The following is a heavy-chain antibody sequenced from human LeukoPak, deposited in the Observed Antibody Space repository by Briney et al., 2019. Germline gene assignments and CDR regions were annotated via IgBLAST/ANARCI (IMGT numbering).Heavy chain of an antibody. CDR1: GDSIRSYY. J-gene: IGHJ4*02. D-gene: IGHD1-1*01. CDR2: IYYRGTI. V-gene: IGHV4-59*01. CDR3: ATDGDWNDVPF. Sequence: PSETLSLTCTVSGDSIRSYYWSWIRQPPGKGLEWIGYIYYRGTINYNPPLRSRVTISIDTSKNQFSLKLTYVTAADTAVYYCATDGDWNDVPFWGQGILVTVSS.